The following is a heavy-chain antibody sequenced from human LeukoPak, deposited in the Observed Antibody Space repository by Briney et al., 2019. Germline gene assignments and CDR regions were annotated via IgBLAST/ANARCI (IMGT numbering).Heavy chain of an antibody. J-gene: IGHJ4*02. CDR3: AKARGVVVVAAFFDY. D-gene: IGHD2-15*01. CDR2: IGHDGNYK. V-gene: IGHV3-30*02. Sequence: QSGGSLRLSCIVSGSTINTYGFHWFRQAPGKGPEWLAFIGHDGNYKHYGDSVRGRFTISRDNAKNSLYLQMNSLRAEDTALYYCAKARGVVVVAAFFDYWGQGTLVTVSS. CDR1: GSTINTYG.